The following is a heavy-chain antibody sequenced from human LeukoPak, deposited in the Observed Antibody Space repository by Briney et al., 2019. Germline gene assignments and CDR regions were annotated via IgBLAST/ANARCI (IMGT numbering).Heavy chain of an antibody. CDR1: GYTFTSCD. V-gene: IGHV1-8*01. CDR3: ARGRGYAPYYYYYMDV. D-gene: IGHD3-22*01. J-gene: IGHJ6*03. Sequence: ASVKVSCKASGYTFTSCDINWVRQATGQGLEWMGWMNPNSGNTGYAQKFQGRVTMTRNTSISTAYMELSSLRSEDTAVYYCARGRGYAPYYYYYMDVWGKGTTVTVSS. CDR2: MNPNSGNT.